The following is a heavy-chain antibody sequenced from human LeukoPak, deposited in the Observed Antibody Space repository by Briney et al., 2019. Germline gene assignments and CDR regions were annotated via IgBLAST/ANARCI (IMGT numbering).Heavy chain of an antibody. Sequence: GGSLRLSCATSGFTFSSFSMNWVRQAPGKGLEWISYIKSDSSTIYYADSVKGRFTISRDNAKNSLYLQMNSLRAEDTAVYYCARDPSSFDPWGQGTLVTVSS. V-gene: IGHV3-48*04. CDR3: ARDPSSFDP. CDR1: GFTFSSFS. CDR2: IKSDSSTI. J-gene: IGHJ5*02.